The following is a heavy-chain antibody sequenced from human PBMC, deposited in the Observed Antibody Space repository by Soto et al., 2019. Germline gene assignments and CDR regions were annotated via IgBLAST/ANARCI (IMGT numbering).Heavy chain of an antibody. CDR3: AKDASYYYDSSGYWPSD. J-gene: IGHJ4*02. D-gene: IGHD3-22*01. V-gene: IGHV3-30*18. CDR2: ISYDGSNK. Sequence: QVQLVESGGGVVQPGRSLRLSCAASGFTFSSYGMHWVRQAPGKGLEWVAVISYDGSNKYYADSVKGRFTISRDNSKNXXYLQMNSLRAEDTAVYYCAKDASYYYDSSGYWPSDWGQGTLVTVSS. CDR1: GFTFSSYG.